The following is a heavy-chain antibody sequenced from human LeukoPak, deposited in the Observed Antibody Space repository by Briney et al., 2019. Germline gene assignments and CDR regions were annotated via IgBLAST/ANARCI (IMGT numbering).Heavy chain of an antibody. CDR1: GYTFTSYG. CDR2: ISTYNGNT. CDR3: ARGPYCSGGTCYSQYFDF. D-gene: IGHD2-15*01. V-gene: IGHV1-18*01. Sequence: ASVKVSCKASGYTFTSYGITWVRQAPGQGLEWMGWISTYNGNTNYARKLQGRVTMTTDTSTSTAYMELRSLRSDDTAVYYCARGPYCSGGTCYSQYFDFWGQGTLVPVSS. J-gene: IGHJ4*02.